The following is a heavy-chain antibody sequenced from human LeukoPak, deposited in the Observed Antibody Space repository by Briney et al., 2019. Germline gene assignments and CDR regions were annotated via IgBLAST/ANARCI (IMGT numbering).Heavy chain of an antibody. CDR2: IYTSGST. V-gene: IGHV4-61*02. D-gene: IGHD3-22*01. CDR3: AREVYYYDNEWYFDL. J-gene: IGHJ2*01. Sequence: PSQTLSLTCTVSGGSISSGSYYWSWIRQPAGKGLEWIGRIYTSGSTNYNPSLKSRVTISVDTSKNQFSLKLSSVTAADTAAYYCAREVYYYDNEWYFDLWGRGTLVTVSS. CDR1: GGSISSGSYY.